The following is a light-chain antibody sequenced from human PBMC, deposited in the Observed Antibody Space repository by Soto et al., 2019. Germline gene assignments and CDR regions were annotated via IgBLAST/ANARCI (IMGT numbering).Light chain of an antibody. CDR1: ETISTD. CDR3: QQNYNTPPFT. J-gene: IGKJ2*01. CDR2: AAS. Sequence: DIQMTQSPSSLSASVGGRVTITFRASETISTDLNWYQQKPGKAPKVLIYAASSLQSGVPSRFSGSGSGTDFTLTISSLQPEDFAVYYCQQNYNTPPFTFGQGTKVDIK. V-gene: IGKV1-39*01.